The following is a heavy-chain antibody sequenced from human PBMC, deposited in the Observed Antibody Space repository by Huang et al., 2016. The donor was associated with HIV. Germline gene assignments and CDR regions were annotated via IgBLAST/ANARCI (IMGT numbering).Heavy chain of an antibody. D-gene: IGHD4-17*01. Sequence: QLQLQESGPGLVKPSETLSLTCTVSGGSISSRRYYWGWIRQSPGKGREWIGSIYYIGNGYYNPSLKSRVTMSVDRSSNQFSLKMHSVTAADTAVYYCASRTTVTTTSNYHYFYMDVWGKGTTVIVSS. CDR3: ASRTTVTTTSNYHYFYMDV. V-gene: IGHV4-39*01. J-gene: IGHJ6*03. CDR2: IYYIGNG. CDR1: GGSISSRRYY.